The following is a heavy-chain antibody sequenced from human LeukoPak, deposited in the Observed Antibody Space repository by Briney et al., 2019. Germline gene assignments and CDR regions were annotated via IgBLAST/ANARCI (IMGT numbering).Heavy chain of an antibody. CDR2: ISGSGGST. CDR1: GFTFSSYA. J-gene: IGHJ4*02. D-gene: IGHD3-10*01. CDR3: AKADYYGSGSYYDDY. V-gene: IGHV3-23*01. Sequence: GGSLRLSCAASGFTFSSYAMSWVRQAPGKGLEWVSAISGSGGSTYYADSVKGRFTISRDNSKNTLYLQMNSLRAEDTAVYYCAKADYYGSGSYYDDYWGQGTLVTVSS.